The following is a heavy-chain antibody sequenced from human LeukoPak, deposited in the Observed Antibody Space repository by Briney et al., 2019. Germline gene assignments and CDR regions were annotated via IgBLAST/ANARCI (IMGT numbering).Heavy chain of an antibody. CDR3: ARDRPGERDY. CDR1: GGSFSGYY. D-gene: IGHD1-26*01. CDR2: INHSGST. V-gene: IGHV4-34*01. Sequence: PSETRSLTCAVYGGSFSGYYWSWIRQPPGEGLEWIGEINHSGSTNYNPSLKSRVTISVDTSKNQFSLKLSSVTAADTAVYYCARDRPGERDYWGQGTLVTVSS. J-gene: IGHJ4*02.